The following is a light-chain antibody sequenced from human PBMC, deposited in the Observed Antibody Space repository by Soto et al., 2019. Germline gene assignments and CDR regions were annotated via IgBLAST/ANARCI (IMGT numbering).Light chain of an antibody. Sequence: QLVLTQSPSASASLGASVKLTCTLSSGHSSYTIAWHQQQPEKGPRYLMKLNSDGSHSKGDGIPDRFSGSSSGAQRYLTISSLRSDDEADYYCQTWGTGPYVVFGGGTKLTVL. CDR1: SGHSSYT. CDR3: QTWGTGPYVV. CDR2: LNSDGSH. V-gene: IGLV4-69*01. J-gene: IGLJ2*01.